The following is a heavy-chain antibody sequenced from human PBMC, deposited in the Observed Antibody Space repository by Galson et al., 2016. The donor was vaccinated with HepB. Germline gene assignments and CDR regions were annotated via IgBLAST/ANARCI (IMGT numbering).Heavy chain of an antibody. CDR3: ATWGFTLGVDH. J-gene: IGHJ4*02. CDR1: GFTFSRYA. CDR2: ISDNGSNK. Sequence: SLRLSCAASGFTFSRYAMHWVRQAPGKGLESVAVISDNGSNKYYADSVKGRFTISRDNSEHTLYLQMNSLRTEDTAMYYCATWGFTLGVDHWGQGILVTVSS. V-gene: IGHV3-30-3*01. D-gene: IGHD3-16*01.